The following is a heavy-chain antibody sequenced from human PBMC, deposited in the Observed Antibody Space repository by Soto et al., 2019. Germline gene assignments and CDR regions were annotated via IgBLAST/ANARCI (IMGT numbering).Heavy chain of an antibody. CDR1: GYTFTSYG. V-gene: IGHV1-18*04. CDR3: ARDGPRNVLLWLGESKYYYGMDV. CDR2: ISAYNGNT. Sequence: PGASVKVSCKASGYTFTSYGISWVRQAPGQGLEWMGWISAYNGNTNYAQKLQGRVTMTTDTSTSTAYMELRSLRSDDTAVYYCARDGPRNVLLWLGESKYYYGMDVWGQGTTVTVYS. J-gene: IGHJ6*02. D-gene: IGHD3-10*01.